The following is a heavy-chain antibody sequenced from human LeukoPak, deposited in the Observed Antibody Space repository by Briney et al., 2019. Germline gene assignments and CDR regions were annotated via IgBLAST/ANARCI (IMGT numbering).Heavy chain of an antibody. CDR1: GGSISSYY. V-gene: IGHV4-59*01. CDR2: IYYSGST. Sequence: SETLSLTCTVSGGSISSYYWSWIRQPPGKGLEWIGYIYYSGSTNYNPSLKSQVTISVDTSKNQFSLKLSSVTAADTAVYYCARVVEELLWFGELLGAFDIWGQGTMVTVSS. CDR3: ARVVEELLWFGELLGAFDI. D-gene: IGHD3-10*01. J-gene: IGHJ3*02.